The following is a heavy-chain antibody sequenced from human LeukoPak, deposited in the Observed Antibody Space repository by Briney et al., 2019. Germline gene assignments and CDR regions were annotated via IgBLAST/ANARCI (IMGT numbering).Heavy chain of an antibody. J-gene: IGHJ4*02. CDR1: GFTFRSHW. D-gene: IGHD6-6*01. Sequence: PGGSLRLSCAASGFTFRSHWMSWVRQAPGKGLEWVAKIKQDGSEKYYVNSVKCRFTISRDNAKNSLYLQMNSLRPEDTAVYYCARAPAAARPYYFDFWGQGTLVTVSS. CDR2: IKQDGSEK. V-gene: IGHV3-7*01. CDR3: ARAPAAARPYYFDF.